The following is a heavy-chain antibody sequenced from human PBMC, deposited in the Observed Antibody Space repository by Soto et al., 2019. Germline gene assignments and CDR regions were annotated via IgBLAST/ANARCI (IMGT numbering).Heavy chain of an antibody. CDR2: INGGNGNT. CDR1: GYTFTSYA. D-gene: IGHD2-8*01. J-gene: IGHJ6*02. CDR3: AKNGQPPYYYYGLDV. Sequence: ASVKVSCKASGYTFTSYAMHWVRQAPGQRLEWMGWINGGNGNTKYSQKFQGRVTMTRDTSTTTAYMELRSLRSEDTAVYYCAKNGQPPYYYYGLDVWGQGTKVTVSS. V-gene: IGHV1-3*01.